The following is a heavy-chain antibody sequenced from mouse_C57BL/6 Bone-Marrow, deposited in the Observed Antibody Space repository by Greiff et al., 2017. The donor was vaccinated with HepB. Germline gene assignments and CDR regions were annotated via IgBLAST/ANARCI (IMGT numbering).Heavy chain of an antibody. D-gene: IGHD1-1*01. J-gene: IGHJ1*03. V-gene: IGHV14-3*01. CDR2: IDPANGNT. CDR1: GFNIKNTY. CDR3: ARYEYYYDSSYWYLDV. Sequence: VQLQQSVAELVRPGASVKLSCTASGFNIKNTYMHWVKQRPEQGLEWIGRIDPANGNTKYAPKFQGKATITADTSSNTAYLQLSSLTSEDTAIFYCARYEYYYDSSYWYLDVWGTGTTLTVFS.